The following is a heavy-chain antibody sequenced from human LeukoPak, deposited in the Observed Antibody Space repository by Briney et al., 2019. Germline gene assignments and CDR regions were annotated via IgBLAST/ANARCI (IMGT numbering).Heavy chain of an antibody. D-gene: IGHD2-15*01. CDR3: ARGPPSCSGGSCYSGAVFDI. Sequence: PSETLSLTCAVYGGSFSGYYWSWIRQPPGKGLEWIGEINHSGSTNYNPSLKSRVTISVDTSKNQFSLKLSSVTAADTAVYYCARGPPSCSGGSCYSGAVFDIWGQGTMVTVSS. CDR2: INHSGST. CDR1: GGSFSGYY. J-gene: IGHJ3*02. V-gene: IGHV4-34*01.